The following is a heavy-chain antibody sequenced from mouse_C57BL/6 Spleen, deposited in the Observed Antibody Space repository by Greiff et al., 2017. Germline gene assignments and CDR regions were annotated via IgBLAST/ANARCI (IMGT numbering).Heavy chain of an antibody. CDR2: INPSNGGT. Sequence: VQLQQPGTELVKPGASVKLSCKASGYTFTSYWMHWVKQRPGQGLEWIGNINPSNGGTNYNEKFKSKATLTVDKSSSTAYMQLSSLTSADSAVFYYAGASTGTAWFAYWGQGTLVTVSA. CDR3: AGASTGTAWFAY. D-gene: IGHD4-1*02. V-gene: IGHV1-53*01. CDR1: GYTFTSYW. J-gene: IGHJ3*01.